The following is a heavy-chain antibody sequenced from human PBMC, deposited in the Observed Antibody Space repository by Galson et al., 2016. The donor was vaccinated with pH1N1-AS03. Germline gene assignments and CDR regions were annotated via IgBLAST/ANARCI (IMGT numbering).Heavy chain of an antibody. CDR2: IKQYGQGS. Sequence: SLRLSCAASGFSFSTYWMNWVRQAPGKGLEWVATIKQYGQGSEYVDSVNGRFSVSRDIAKNLLYLQMNSLRVDDTAVYFCARENWGRYDFWGQGALVPSPQ. V-gene: IGHV3-7*01. J-gene: IGHJ4*02. CDR1: GFSFSTYW. D-gene: IGHD7-27*01. CDR3: ARENWGRYDF.